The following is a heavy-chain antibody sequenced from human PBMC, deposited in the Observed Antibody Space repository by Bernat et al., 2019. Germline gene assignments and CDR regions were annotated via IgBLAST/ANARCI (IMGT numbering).Heavy chain of an antibody. V-gene: IGHV3-73*01. J-gene: IGHJ4*02. CDR3: MRRVCGGDDCYCDY. D-gene: IGHD2-21*01. CDR2: IRSKANSYAT. CDR1: GFTFSGSD. Sequence: EVQLVESGGGLVQPGGSLKLSCAASGFTFSGSDIHWVRQASGKGLEWVGRIRSKANSYATAYVESVKGRFTISRDDSKNTAYLQMNSLKTEDTAVYYCMRRVCGGDDCYCDYWGQGTLVTVSS.